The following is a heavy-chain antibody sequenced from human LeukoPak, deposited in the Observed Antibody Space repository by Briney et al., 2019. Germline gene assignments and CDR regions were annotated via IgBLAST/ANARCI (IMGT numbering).Heavy chain of an antibody. CDR2: IYSDGTT. V-gene: IGHV3-66*01. Sequence: GGSLRLSCAASGFTVSSNYMSWVRQAPGKGLEWVSVIYSDGTTYYADSVKGRFTISRDNSKNTLHLQMNSLRAEDMAVYYCALSRYSSSSVWDFWGQGTLVTVSS. CDR3: ALSRYSSSSVWDF. D-gene: IGHD6-6*01. J-gene: IGHJ4*02. CDR1: GFTVSSNY.